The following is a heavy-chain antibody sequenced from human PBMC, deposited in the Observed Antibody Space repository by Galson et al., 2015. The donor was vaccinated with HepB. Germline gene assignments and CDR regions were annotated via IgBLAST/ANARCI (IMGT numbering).Heavy chain of an antibody. V-gene: IGHV3-48*01. CDR1: GITFRNYS. D-gene: IGHD4-23*01. Sequence: SLRLSCAASGITFRNYSMNWVRQAPGKGLEWISYISETSSAVFYADSVRGRFTISRDNAKNSLYLQMKSLRAEDTAVYYCANLFGGPRDYWGQGTLVTVSS. CDR2: ISETSSAV. J-gene: IGHJ4*02. CDR3: ANLFGGPRDY.